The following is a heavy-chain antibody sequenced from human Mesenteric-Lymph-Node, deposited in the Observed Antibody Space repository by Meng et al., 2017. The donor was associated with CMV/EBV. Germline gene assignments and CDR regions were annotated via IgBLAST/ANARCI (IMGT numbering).Heavy chain of an antibody. J-gene: IGHJ4*02. CDR2: IHHSGTT. CDR3: ARQLDDFWSGYPLNS. Sequence: GSISGGGYYWTWVRQFPGKALEWIAYIHHSGTTSHNPSLRSRVSISVDTSKNQFSLRLSSVTAADTAVYFCARQLDDFWSGYPLNSWGRGTLVTVSS. D-gene: IGHD3-3*01. V-gene: IGHV4-31*02. CDR1: GSISGGGYY.